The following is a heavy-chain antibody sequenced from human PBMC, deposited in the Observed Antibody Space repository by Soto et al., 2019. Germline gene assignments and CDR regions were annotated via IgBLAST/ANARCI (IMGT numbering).Heavy chain of an antibody. CDR2: IYYSGST. V-gene: IGHV4-39*01. CDR3: ARHPPYGPLDY. D-gene: IGHD4-17*01. CDR1: GDSGGFISSSSYH. J-gene: IGHJ4*02. Sequence: SETLSLTCTVSGDSGGFISSSSYHWGWIRQPPGKGLEWIGNIYYSGSTYYNPSLKSRVTISGDTSKNQFSLRLTSVTAADTAVYYCARHPPYGPLDYWGQRTPVTVSS.